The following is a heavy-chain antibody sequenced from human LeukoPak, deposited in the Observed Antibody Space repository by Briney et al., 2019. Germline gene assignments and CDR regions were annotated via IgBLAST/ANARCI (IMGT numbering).Heavy chain of an antibody. CDR3: ARDKGTTIVATNPLDY. V-gene: IGHV1-18*01. J-gene: IGHJ4*02. Sequence: ASVKVSCKASGYTFTSYGISWVRQAPGQGLEWMGWISAYNGNTNYAQKLQGRVTMTTDTSTSTAYMELRSLRSDDTAVYYCARDKGTTIVATNPLDYWGQGTLVTVSS. D-gene: IGHD5-12*01. CDR1: GYTFTSYG. CDR2: ISAYNGNT.